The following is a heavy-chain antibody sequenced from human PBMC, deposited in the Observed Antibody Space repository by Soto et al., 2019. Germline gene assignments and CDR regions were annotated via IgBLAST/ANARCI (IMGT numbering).Heavy chain of an antibody. D-gene: IGHD2-21*02. J-gene: IGHJ2*01. CDR2: ISAYNGNT. CDR3: VRPTYCGGDCYSTWYFDL. Sequence: QVQLVQSGAEVKKPGASVKVSCKASGYTFTSYGISWVRQAPGQGLEWMGWISAYNGNTNYAQKLQGRVTMTTDTSTSTAYMELRSLRSDDTAVYYCVRPTYCGGDCYSTWYFDLWGRGTLVTVSS. CDR1: GYTFTSYG. V-gene: IGHV1-18*01.